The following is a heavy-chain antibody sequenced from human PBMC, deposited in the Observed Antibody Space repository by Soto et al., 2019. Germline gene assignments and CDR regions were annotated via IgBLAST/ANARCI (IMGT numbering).Heavy chain of an antibody. D-gene: IGHD1-1*01. J-gene: IGHJ5*02. CDR1: GASISGFY. CDR3: VRDGTKTLRDWFDT. V-gene: IGHV4-4*07. CDR2: IYATGTT. Sequence: PSETLSLTFTVSGASISGFYWSWIRKSAGKGLEWIGSIYATGTTDYNLSLETRVMVTVHTSKTQFSLKLRSVTAADTAIYYCVRDGTKTLRDWFDTWGQGISVTVSS.